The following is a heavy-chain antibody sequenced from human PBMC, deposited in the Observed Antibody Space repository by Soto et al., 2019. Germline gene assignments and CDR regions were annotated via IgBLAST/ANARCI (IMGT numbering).Heavy chain of an antibody. J-gene: IGHJ6*02. V-gene: IGHV4-39*01. Sequence: SETLSLTCTVSDGSISSSKYFWGWFRQPPGKGLEWIANIYYSGTTFYNPSLKSRITISVDTSKNQFSLTLTSVTAADTAIYYCARHAGGGRFYYGMDVWGQGTTVTVS. CDR2: IYYSGTT. D-gene: IGHD2-15*01. CDR1: DGSISSSKYF. CDR3: ARHAGGGRFYYGMDV.